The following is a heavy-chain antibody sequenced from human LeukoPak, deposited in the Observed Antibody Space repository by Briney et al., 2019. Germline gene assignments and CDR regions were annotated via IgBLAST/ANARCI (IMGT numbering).Heavy chain of an antibody. D-gene: IGHD1-26*01. CDR1: GFTFSSYW. CDR3: GRVISWGWFDP. V-gene: IGHV3-7*01. CDR2: IKPDGNEI. J-gene: IGHJ5*02. Sequence: GGSLRLSCAASGFTFSSYWMSWLRQAPGKGLEWVANIKPDGNEIYYVDSVKGRFTISRDNAKNSVYLQMNNLRAEDTALYFCGRVISWGWFDPWGQGTLVTVSS.